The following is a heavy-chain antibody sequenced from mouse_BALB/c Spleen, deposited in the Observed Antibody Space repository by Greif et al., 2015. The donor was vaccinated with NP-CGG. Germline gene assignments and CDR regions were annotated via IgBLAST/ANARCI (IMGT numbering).Heavy chain of an antibody. CDR1: GYTFTSYW. CDR3: ASQGNYFDY. J-gene: IGHJ2*01. Sequence: QVQLQQSGAELAKPGASVKMSCKASGYTFTSYWMHWVKQRPGQGLEWIGYINPSTGYTEYNQKFKDKATLTADKSSSTAYMQLSSLTSEDSAVYYCASQGNYFDYWGQGTTLTVSS. D-gene: IGHD2-14*01. CDR2: INPSTGYT. V-gene: IGHV1-7*01.